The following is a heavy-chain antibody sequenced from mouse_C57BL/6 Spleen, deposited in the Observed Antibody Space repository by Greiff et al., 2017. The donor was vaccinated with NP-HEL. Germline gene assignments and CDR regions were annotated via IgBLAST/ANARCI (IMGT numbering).Heavy chain of an antibody. CDR1: GFTFSDYG. J-gene: IGHJ4*01. CDR3: ERRPDGYAMDY. V-gene: IGHV5-17*01. Sequence: EVKLMESGGGLVKPGGSLKLSCAASGFTFSDYGMHWVRQAPEKGLEWVAYISSGSSTIYYADTVKGRFTISRDNAKNTLFLQMTSLRSEDTAMYYCERRPDGYAMDYWGQGTSVTVSS. CDR2: ISSGSSTI.